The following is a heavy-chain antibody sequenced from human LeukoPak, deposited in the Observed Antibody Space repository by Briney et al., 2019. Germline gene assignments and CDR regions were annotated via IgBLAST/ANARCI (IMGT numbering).Heavy chain of an antibody. J-gene: IGHJ6*03. CDR3: ARSLSPSAVYYYYYMDV. Sequence: TSETLSLTCAVYGGSFSGYYWSWIRQPPGKGLEWIGEINHSGSTNYNPSLKSRVTISVDTSKNQFSLKLSSVTAADTAVYYCARSLSPSAVYYYYYMDVWGKGTTVTVSS. V-gene: IGHV4-34*01. CDR2: INHSGST. CDR1: GGSFSGYY. D-gene: IGHD6-25*01.